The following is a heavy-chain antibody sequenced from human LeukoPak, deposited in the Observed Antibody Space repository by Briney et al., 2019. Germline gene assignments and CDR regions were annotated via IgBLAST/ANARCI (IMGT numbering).Heavy chain of an antibody. D-gene: IGHD6-19*01. J-gene: IGHJ4*02. CDR1: GFTFSSYD. V-gene: IGHV3-21*01. Sequence: GGSLRLSCAASGFTFSSYDMHWVRQAPGKGLEWVSYISGGSSFTYYVDSVKGRFTISRDNAKNSLYLQMNSLRAEDTAVYYCARDLGYSSGPNYWGQGTRVTVSS. CDR3: ARDLGYSSGPNY. CDR2: ISGGSSFT.